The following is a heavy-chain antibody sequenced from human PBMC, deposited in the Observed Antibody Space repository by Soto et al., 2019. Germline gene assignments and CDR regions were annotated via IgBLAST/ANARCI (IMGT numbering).Heavy chain of an antibody. CDR3: ARAAVAAGGPYDK. Sequence: PSETLSLTCAVSGGSFSCFFWGWIRQPPGKGLEWIGEVNHGGSTNYNPSLKSRVTISSDTSKNHFSLTLRSVTAADTAVYYCARAAVAAGGPYDKWGQGARVTVSS. CDR1: GGSFSCFF. CDR2: VNHGGST. J-gene: IGHJ4*02. V-gene: IGHV4-34*01. D-gene: IGHD2-15*01.